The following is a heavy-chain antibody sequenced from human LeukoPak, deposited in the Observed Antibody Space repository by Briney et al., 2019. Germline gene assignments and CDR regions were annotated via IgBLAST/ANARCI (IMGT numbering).Heavy chain of an antibody. CDR3: ARGGYDFWSGLSTTNWFDP. V-gene: IGHV4-59*01. CDR1: GGSISSYY. CDR2: IYYSGST. Sequence: PSETLSLTCTVSGGSISSYYWSWIRQPPGKGLEWIGYIYYSGSTNYSPSLKSRVTISVDTSKNQFSLKLSSVTAADTAVYYCARGGYDFWSGLSTTNWFDPWGQGTLVTVSS. D-gene: IGHD3-3*01. J-gene: IGHJ5*02.